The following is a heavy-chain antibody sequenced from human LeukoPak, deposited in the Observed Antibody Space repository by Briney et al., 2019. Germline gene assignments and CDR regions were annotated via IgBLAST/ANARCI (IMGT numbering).Heavy chain of an antibody. V-gene: IGHV1-69*05. CDR3: ARDLVDYYDSSGYWPVDY. CDR1: GGTLSSYA. D-gene: IGHD3-22*01. Sequence: RASVKVSCKASGGTLSSYAISWVRQAPGQGLEWMGRIIPIFGTANYAQKFQGRVTITTDESTSTAYMELSSLRSEDTAVYYCARDLVDYYDSSGYWPVDYWGQGTLVTVSS. J-gene: IGHJ4*02. CDR2: IIPIFGTA.